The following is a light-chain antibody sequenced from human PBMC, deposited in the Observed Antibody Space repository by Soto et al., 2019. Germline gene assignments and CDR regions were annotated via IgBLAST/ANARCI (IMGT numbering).Light chain of an antibody. CDR1: QSVRSN. V-gene: IGKV3-15*01. Sequence: EVVMTHSRATLSVSPGERATLSCRASQSVRSNLAWYQQRPGQAPRLLIYDVSTRATGIPDRFSGSGSGTELNLTISNLQSEDFAVYYCQKYNNWPWTCGQGTKVDIK. J-gene: IGKJ1*01. CDR2: DVS. CDR3: QKYNNWPWT.